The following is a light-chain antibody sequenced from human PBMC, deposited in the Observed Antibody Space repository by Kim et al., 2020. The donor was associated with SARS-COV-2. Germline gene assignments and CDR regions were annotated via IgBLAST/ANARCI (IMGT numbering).Light chain of an antibody. CDR3: QSYDSSLSGWV. V-gene: IGLV1-40*01. CDR1: SSNIGAGYD. Sequence: QSVLTQPPSVSGAPGQRVTISCTGGSSNIGAGYDVHWYQQFTGAAPKLLMYGNNNRPSGVPDRFSGSQSGTSASLAITGLQAEDEGDYYCQSYDSSLSGWVFGGGTQLTVL. CDR2: GNN. J-gene: IGLJ7*01.